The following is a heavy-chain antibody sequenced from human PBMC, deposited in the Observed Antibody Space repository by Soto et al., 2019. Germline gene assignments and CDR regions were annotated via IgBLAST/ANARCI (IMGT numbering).Heavy chain of an antibody. V-gene: IGHV4-59*08. CDR3: ARRYGYSFDY. Sequence: PSETLSLTFTVSGGSISIYYWSWIRQPPGKGLEWIGYIYYSGSTNYNPSLKSRVTISVDTSKNQFSLKLSSVTAADTAVYYCARRYGYSFDYWGQGTLVTVSS. CDR1: GGSISIYY. J-gene: IGHJ4*02. D-gene: IGHD1-1*01. CDR2: IYYSGST.